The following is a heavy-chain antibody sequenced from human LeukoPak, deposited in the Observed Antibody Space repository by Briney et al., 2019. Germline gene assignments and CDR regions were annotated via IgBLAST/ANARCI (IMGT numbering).Heavy chain of an antibody. D-gene: IGHD4/OR15-4a*01. CDR1: GFTFSSYW. CDR3: ARDTLGEGEDANYAVYYFDY. Sequence: GGSLRLSCAGSGFTFSSYWMHWVRQAPGKGLVWVSRIDNDGSSTTYADSVKGRFTISRDNAKNSLYLQMNSLRADDTAVYYCARDTLGEGEDANYAVYYFDYWGQGTVVTVSS. V-gene: IGHV3-74*01. CDR2: IDNDGSST. J-gene: IGHJ4*02.